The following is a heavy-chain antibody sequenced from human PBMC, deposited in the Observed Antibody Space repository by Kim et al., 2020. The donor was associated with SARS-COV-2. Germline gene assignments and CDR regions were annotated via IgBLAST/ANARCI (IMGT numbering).Heavy chain of an antibody. CDR3: AESGIAGDTAMVLDY. V-gene: IGHV1-46*01. CDR2: INPSGGST. J-gene: IGHJ4*02. Sequence: ASVKVSCKASGYTFTSYYMHWVRQAPGQGLEWMGIINPSGGSTSYAQKFQGRVTTTRDTSTSTVYMELSSLRSEDTAVYYCAESGIAGDTAMVLDYWGQGTLVTVSS. CDR1: GYTFTSYY. D-gene: IGHD5-18*01.